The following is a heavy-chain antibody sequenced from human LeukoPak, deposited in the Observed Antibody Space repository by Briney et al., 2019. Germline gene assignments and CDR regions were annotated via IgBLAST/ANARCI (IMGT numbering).Heavy chain of an antibody. CDR1: GFTFSTNS. D-gene: IGHD5-18*01. CDR3: ARDQDTAMGNYYYYYYMDV. Sequence: PGGSLRLSCAASGFTFSTNSMNWVRQAPGKGLEWVSSISSSSYIYYADSVKGRFTISRDNAKNSLYLQMNSLRAEDTAVYYCARDQDTAMGNYYYYYYMDVWGKGTTVTISS. V-gene: IGHV3-21*01. CDR2: ISSSSYI. J-gene: IGHJ6*03.